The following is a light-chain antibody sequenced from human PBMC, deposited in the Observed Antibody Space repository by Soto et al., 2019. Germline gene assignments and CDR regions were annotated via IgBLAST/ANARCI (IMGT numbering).Light chain of an antibody. CDR2: DAS. Sequence: EIVLTQSPATLSLSPGERATLSCRASQSISSYLAWYQHKPGQAPRLLIYDASTRAAGIPARFSGGGSGTDFTLTISSLEPEDFAVYFCQLRSNWPPTWTFGQGTKVEVK. J-gene: IGKJ1*01. CDR1: QSISSY. V-gene: IGKV3-11*01. CDR3: QLRSNWPPTWT.